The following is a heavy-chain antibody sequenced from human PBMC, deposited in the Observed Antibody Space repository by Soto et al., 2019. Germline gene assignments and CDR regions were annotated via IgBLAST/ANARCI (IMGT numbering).Heavy chain of an antibody. CDR2: IYYSGST. V-gene: IGHV4-31*03. CDR3: ARVRLRSSWYGVDYYGMDV. D-gene: IGHD6-13*01. J-gene: IGHJ6*02. CDR1: GGSISSGGYY. Sequence: QVQLQESGPGLVKPSQTLSLTCTVSGGSISSGGYYWSWIRQHPGKGLEWIGYIYYSGSTYYNPSLKSRVTISVDTSKTQFSLKLSSVTAADTAVYYWARVRLRSSWYGVDYYGMDVWGQGTTVTVSS.